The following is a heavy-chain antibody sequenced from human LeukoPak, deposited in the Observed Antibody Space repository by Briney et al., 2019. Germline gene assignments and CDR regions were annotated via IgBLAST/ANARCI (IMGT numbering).Heavy chain of an antibody. V-gene: IGHV3-48*03. CDR2: ISSSGSTI. Sequence: PGGSLRLSCAASGFTFSSYEMNWVRQAPGKGLEWVSYISSSGSTIYYADSVKGRFTISRDNAKNSLYLQMNSLRAEDTAVYYCAKGDWGGAFDIWGQGTMVTVSS. D-gene: IGHD3/OR15-3a*01. CDR3: AKGDWGGAFDI. J-gene: IGHJ3*02. CDR1: GFTFSSYE.